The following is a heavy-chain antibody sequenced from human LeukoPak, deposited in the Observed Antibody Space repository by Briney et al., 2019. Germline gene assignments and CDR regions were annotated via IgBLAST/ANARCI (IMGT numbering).Heavy chain of an antibody. V-gene: IGHV3-66*02. Sequence: GGSLRLSCAASGFIVSSNYVTWVRQAPGKGLEWVSVIYSGGNTYYADSVKGRFTISRDNSMNTLYLQMNSLRAEDTAVYYCARDLGGQGYMDVWGKGTTVTASS. CDR3: ARDLGGQGYMDV. CDR2: IYSGGNT. CDR1: GFIVSSNY. J-gene: IGHJ6*03.